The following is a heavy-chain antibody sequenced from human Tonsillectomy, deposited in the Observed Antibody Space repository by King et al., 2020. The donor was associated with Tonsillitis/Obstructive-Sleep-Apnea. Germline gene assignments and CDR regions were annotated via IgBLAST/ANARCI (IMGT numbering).Heavy chain of an antibody. D-gene: IGHD3-22*01. Sequence: VQLPQWGAGLLKPSETLSLTCAVYGGSFSGYYWSWIRQPPGKGLEWIGEINHSGSTNYNPSLKSRVTISVDTSKNQFSLKLSSVTAADTAVYYCARGYGGTMIVVVRPPYYFDYWGQGTLVTVSS. V-gene: IGHV4-34*01. CDR2: INHSGST. CDR1: GGSFSGYY. CDR3: ARGYGGTMIVVVRPPYYFDY. J-gene: IGHJ4*02.